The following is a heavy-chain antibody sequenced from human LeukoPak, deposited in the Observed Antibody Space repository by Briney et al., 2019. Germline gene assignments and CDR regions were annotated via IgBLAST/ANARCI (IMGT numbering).Heavy chain of an antibody. CDR1: GGSISSYY. J-gene: IGHJ6*02. CDR2: IYYSGST. V-gene: IGHV4-59*01. Sequence: SETLSLTCTVSGGSISSYYWSWSRQPPGKGLEWIGNIYYSGSTNYNPSLKSRVTISVDTSKNQFSLKLSSVTAADTAVYYCARQGKDYYYYYGMDVWGQGTTVTVSS. CDR3: ARQGKDYYYYYGMDV.